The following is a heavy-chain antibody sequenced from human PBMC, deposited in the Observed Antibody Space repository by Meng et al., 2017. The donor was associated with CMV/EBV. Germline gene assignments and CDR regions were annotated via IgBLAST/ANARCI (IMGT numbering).Heavy chain of an antibody. CDR2: ISYDGSNK. CDR1: GFTFSSYA. V-gene: IGHV3-30-3*01. D-gene: IGHD6-19*01. Sequence: HVQLVESGGGVVQPGRSLRLSCSASGFTFSSYAMHWVRQAPGKGLEWVAVISYDGSNKYYADSVKGRFTISRDNSKNTLYLQMNSLRAEDTAVYYCARGSVAGFDYWGQGTLVTVSS. CDR3: ARGSVAGFDY. J-gene: IGHJ4*02.